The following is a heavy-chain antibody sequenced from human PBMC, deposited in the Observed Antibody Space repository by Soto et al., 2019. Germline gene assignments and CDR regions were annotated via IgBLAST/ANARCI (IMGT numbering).Heavy chain of an antibody. CDR2: ISAYNGNT. CDR3: AKDYYDSSGYYAFDI. D-gene: IGHD3-22*01. Sequence: ASVKVSCKASGYTFTTYGISWVRQAPGQGLEWMGWISAYNGNTNYAQKLQGRVTMTTDTSTSTAYMELRSLRSDDTAVYYCAKDYYDSSGYYAFDIWGQGTMVTVSS. V-gene: IGHV1-18*01. J-gene: IGHJ3*02. CDR1: GYTFTTYG.